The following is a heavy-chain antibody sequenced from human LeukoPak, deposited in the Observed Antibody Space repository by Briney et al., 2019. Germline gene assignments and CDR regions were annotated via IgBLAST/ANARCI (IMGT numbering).Heavy chain of an antibody. CDR2: INSDGSST. Sequence: PGGSLRLSCAASGFTFSSYWMHWVRHAPGKGLVWVSRINSDGSSTSYADSVKGRFTISRDNAKNTLYLQMNSLRAEDTAVYYCARGGCCSSTSCLSPFDYWGQGTLVSVSS. CDR3: ARGGCCSSTSCLSPFDY. D-gene: IGHD2-2*01. J-gene: IGHJ4*02. CDR1: GFTFSSYW. V-gene: IGHV3-74*01.